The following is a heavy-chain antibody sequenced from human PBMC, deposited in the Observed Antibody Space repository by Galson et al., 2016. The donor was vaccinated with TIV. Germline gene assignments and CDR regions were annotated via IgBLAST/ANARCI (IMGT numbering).Heavy chain of an antibody. J-gene: IGHJ5*02. CDR1: GFTFSTYT. Sequence: SLRLSCAASGFTFSTYTINWVRQAPGKGLEWVSSISTSSLHKYCADSVKGRFTISRDNTKNSLYLQMNSLRAEDTAVYFCARGAYDSSGYGGWFDPWGQGTLVIVSS. D-gene: IGHD3-22*01. CDR3: ARGAYDSSGYGGWFDP. CDR2: ISTSSLHK. V-gene: IGHV3-21*01.